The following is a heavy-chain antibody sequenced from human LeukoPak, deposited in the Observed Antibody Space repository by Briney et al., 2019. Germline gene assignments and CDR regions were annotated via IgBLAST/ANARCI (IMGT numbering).Heavy chain of an antibody. CDR3: AKDLLASSTSCSWYY. J-gene: IGHJ4*02. Sequence: GGSLRLSCAASGFTFSSYAMSWVRQAPGKGLEWVSAISGSGGSTYYADSVKGRFTISRDNSKNTLYLQMNSLRAEDTAVYYCAKDLLASSTSCSWYYWGQGTLVTVSS. V-gene: IGHV3-23*01. D-gene: IGHD2-2*01. CDR1: GFTFSSYA. CDR2: ISGSGGST.